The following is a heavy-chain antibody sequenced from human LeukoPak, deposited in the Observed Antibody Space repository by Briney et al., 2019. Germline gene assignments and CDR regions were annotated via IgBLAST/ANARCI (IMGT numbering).Heavy chain of an antibody. CDR3: ARSIAVESYYMDV. Sequence: KSSETLSLTCTVSGGSISSSSYYWGWIRQPPGKGLEWIGSTYYSGGTYYNPSLKSRVTISVDTSKNQFSLKLSSVTAADTAVYYCARSIAVESYYMDVWGKGTTVTISS. D-gene: IGHD6-19*01. J-gene: IGHJ6*03. CDR2: TYYSGGT. V-gene: IGHV4-39*01. CDR1: GGSISSSSYY.